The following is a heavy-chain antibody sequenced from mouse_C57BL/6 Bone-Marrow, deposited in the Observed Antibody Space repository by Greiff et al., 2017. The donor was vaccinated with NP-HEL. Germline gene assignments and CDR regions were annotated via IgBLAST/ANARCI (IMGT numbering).Heavy chain of an antibody. CDR2: ISSGGSYT. CDR1: GFTFSSYG. V-gene: IGHV5-6*01. CDR3: ASPYDYDVAWFAY. D-gene: IGHD2-4*01. J-gene: IGHJ3*01. Sequence: EVKLVESGGDLVKPGGSLKLSCAASGFTFSSYGMSWVRQTPDKRLEWVATISSGGSYTYYPDSVKGRFTLSRDNATNTLYLQMSSLKSEDTAMYYCASPYDYDVAWFAYWGQGTLVTVSA.